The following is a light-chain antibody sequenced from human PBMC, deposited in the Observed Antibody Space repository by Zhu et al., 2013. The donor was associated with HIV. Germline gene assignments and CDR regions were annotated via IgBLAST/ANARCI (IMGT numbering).Light chain of an antibody. CDR1: SSDVAVYSF. V-gene: IGLV2-14*03. CDR2: DVN. J-gene: IGLJ1*01. Sequence: QSALTQPASVSGSPGQSITISCTGTSSDVAVYSFVSWYQQHPGRAPKLIIFDVNNRPSGVSNRFSGSKSGNTASLTISGLQAEDEADYYCSSYTSSSPYVFGTGTKVTVL. CDR3: SSYTSSSPYV.